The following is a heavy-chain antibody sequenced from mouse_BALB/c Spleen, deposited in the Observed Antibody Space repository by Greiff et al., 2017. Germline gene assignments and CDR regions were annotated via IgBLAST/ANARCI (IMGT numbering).Heavy chain of an antibody. CDR2: ISSGGSYT. Sequence: EVKLVESGGGLVQPGGSLKLSCAASGFTFSSYTMSWVRQTPEKRLEWVATISSGGSYTYYPDSVKGRFTISRDNAKNTLYLQMSSLKSEDTAMYYCTREDYGDVWGAGTTVTVSS. CDR1: GFTFSSYT. CDR3: TREDYGDV. V-gene: IGHV5-6-4*01. J-gene: IGHJ1*01. D-gene: IGHD2-4*01.